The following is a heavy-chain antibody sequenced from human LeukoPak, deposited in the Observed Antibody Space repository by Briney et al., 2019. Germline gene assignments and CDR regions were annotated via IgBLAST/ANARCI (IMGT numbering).Heavy chain of an antibody. J-gene: IGHJ4*01. Sequence: SQTLSLTCVISGDSVFSNNVAWNWIRQSPSRGLEWLGRTYYRSKWFNDYTVSMKGRVTVNPDTSKNQFSLQLNSVAPEDTAVYYCAREDRLGHFDYWGQGTLVTVSS. CDR1: GDSVFSNNVA. D-gene: IGHD1-26*01. CDR2: TYYRSKWFN. V-gene: IGHV6-1*01. CDR3: AREDRLGHFDY.